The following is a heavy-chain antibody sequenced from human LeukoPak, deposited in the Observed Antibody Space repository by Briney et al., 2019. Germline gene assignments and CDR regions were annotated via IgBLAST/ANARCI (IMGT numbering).Heavy chain of an antibody. CDR1: GFTFSDYY. D-gene: IGHD1-14*01. Sequence: PGGSLRLSCVASGFTFSDYYMSWIRQAPGKGLEWVSSISSTGIYIYYADSVKGRFTISRDNAKNSLFLQMDSLRAEDTAVYYCARGLRPTTMTPLDYWGQGTLVTVSS. CDR2: ISSTGIYI. CDR3: ARGLRPTTMTPLDY. V-gene: IGHV3-11*04. J-gene: IGHJ4*02.